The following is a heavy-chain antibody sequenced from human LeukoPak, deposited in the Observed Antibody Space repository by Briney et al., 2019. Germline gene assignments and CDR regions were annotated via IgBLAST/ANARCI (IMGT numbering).Heavy chain of an antibody. D-gene: IGHD3-3*01. CDR2: IIPIFGTA. J-gene: IGHJ6*02. CDR3: ATGVLRFLEWLPSPTDYYYYYGMDV. Sequence: ASVKVSCKASGGTFSSYAISWVRQAPGQGLEWMGGIIPIFGTANYAQKFQGRVTITADESTSTAYMELSSLRSEDTAVYYCATGVLRFLEWLPSPTDYYYYYGMDVWGQGTTVTVSS. CDR1: GGTFSSYA. V-gene: IGHV1-69*13.